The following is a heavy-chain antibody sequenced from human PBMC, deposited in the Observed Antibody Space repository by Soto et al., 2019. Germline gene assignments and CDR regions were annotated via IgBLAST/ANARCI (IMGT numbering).Heavy chain of an antibody. J-gene: IGHJ4*02. Sequence: SVKVSCKASGGTFSSYAISWVRQAPGQGLEWMGGIIPIFGTANYAQKFQGRVTITADESTSTAYMELSSLRSEETAVYYWGRQGDIDQYLFDYWGQGDLVTVSS. D-gene: IGHD4-4*01. CDR2: IIPIFGTA. CDR1: GGTFSSYA. CDR3: GRQGDIDQYLFDY. V-gene: IGHV1-69*13.